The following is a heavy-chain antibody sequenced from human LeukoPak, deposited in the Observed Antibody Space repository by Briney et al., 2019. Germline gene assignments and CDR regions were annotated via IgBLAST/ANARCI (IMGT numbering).Heavy chain of an antibody. V-gene: IGHV4-59*08. J-gene: IGHJ3*02. D-gene: IGHD6-25*01. CDR2: FHYSGTT. CDR1: GGSISSYY. Sequence: PSETLSLTCTVSGGSISSYYWSWIRQPPGKELEWIGYFHYSGTTNYNPSLKSRVTISVDTSKNQFSLKLRFVTAADTAVYYCARTYSSGAFDIWGQGTMVTASS. CDR3: ARTYSSGAFDI.